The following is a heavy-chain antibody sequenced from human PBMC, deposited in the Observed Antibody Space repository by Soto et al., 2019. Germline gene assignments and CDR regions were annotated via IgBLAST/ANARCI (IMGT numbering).Heavy chain of an antibody. J-gene: IGHJ4*02. CDR1: GGTFYTYT. CDR3: SRIPRYRFPASADLDS. Sequence: QVQLVQSGAEVRKPGSSVQVSCKASGGTFYTYTFSWVRQAPGQGLEWMGSITPIYPTTNYAEKFQGRLTVTADGSTNTAYMELNSLTSEDTAVYYCSRIPRYRFPASADLDSWGQGTLVPVSS. V-gene: IGHV1-69*15. D-gene: IGHD5-18*01. CDR2: ITPIYPTT.